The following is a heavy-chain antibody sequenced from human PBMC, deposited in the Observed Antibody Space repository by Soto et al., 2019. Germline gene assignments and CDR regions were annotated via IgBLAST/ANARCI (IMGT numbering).Heavy chain of an antibody. V-gene: IGHV3-7*01. CDR1: GFTFSSHW. J-gene: IGHJ4*02. Sequence: EVQLLESGGDLVQPGGSLRLSCAASGFTFSSHWMSWVRQAPGKGLEWLANIKQDGSEKYYVDSVKGRFTISRDNAKNSLYLQMNSLRAEDTAVYYCARDGDGNWADWGPGALGTGSS. CDR2: IKQDGSEK. CDR3: ARDGDGNWAD. D-gene: IGHD7-27*01.